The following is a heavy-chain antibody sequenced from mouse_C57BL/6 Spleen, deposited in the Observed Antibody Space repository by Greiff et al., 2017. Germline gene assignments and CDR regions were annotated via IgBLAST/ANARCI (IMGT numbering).Heavy chain of an antibody. D-gene: IGHD2-5*01. V-gene: IGHV5-6*01. J-gene: IGHJ2*01. CDR3: ARQVYSNYFNY. Sequence: EVQLVESGGDLVKPGGSLKLSCAASGFTFSSYGMSWVRQTPDKRLAWVATISSGGSYTYYPDSVKRRFTISRDNAKNTLYLQMSSLKSEDTAMYYCARQVYSNYFNYRGQGSTLTVTS. CDR1: GFTFSSYG. CDR2: ISSGGSYT.